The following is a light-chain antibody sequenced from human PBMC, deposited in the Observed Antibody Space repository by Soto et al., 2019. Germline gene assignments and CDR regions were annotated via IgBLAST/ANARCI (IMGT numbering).Light chain of an antibody. CDR2: ATS. J-gene: IGKJ2*01. Sequence: IVLTQSPGTLSLSPGERATVSCRASETIGRAYFAWYQHRPGRTPRLVLSATSNRAAGIPDRFGGSGSGAAFTLPISGVEHEDFAVYYCHQYATSPFTFGQGTKLEI. CDR1: ETIGRAY. CDR3: HQYATSPFT. V-gene: IGKV3-20*01.